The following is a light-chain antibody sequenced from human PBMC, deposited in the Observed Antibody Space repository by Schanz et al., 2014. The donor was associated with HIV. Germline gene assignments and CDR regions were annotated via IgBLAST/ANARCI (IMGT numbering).Light chain of an antibody. Sequence: QSALTQPASVSGSPGQSITISCAGTSSDVGTYNLVSWYQQHPGKAPKIMIYDVSNRPSGVSNRFSGSKSGSTASLTISGLQAEDEADYYCSSYTTSSTLVFGTGTKLTVL. CDR3: SSYTTSSTLV. V-gene: IGLV2-14*02. CDR1: SSDVGTYNL. J-gene: IGLJ1*01. CDR2: DVS.